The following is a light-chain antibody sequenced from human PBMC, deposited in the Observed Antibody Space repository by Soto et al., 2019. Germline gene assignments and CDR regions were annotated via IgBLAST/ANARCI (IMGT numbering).Light chain of an antibody. J-gene: IGLJ1*01. CDR1: SSNIGAGYH. CDR3: QSSDSSLSGSRV. CDR2: GNS. V-gene: IGLV1-40*01. Sequence: VLTQPPSVSGAPGQRVTISCTGSSSNIGAGYHVHWYQQLPGTAPKLLIYGNSNRPSGVPDRFSGSRSGTSASLAITGLQAEDEADYYCQSSDSSLSGSRVFGTGTKLTVL.